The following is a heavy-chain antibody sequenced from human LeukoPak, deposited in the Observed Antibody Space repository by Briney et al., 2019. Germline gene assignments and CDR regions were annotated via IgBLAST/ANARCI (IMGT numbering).Heavy chain of an antibody. CDR3: ARGFCSSTNCYQGPFDF. J-gene: IGHJ4*02. Sequence: GGSLRLSCAASGFTLSSAWMAWVRQAPGKGLEWVGHIKNKTNGGTTDYAAPVKGRFIISRDDSKNTLYLQMNSLRTEDTAVYYCARGFCSSTNCYQGPFDFWGQGTLVTVSS. CDR2: IKNKTNGGTT. CDR1: GFTLSSAW. V-gene: IGHV3-15*01. D-gene: IGHD2-2*01.